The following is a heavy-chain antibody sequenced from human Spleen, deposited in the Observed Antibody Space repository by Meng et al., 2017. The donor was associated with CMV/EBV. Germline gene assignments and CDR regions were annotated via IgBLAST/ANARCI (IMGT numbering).Heavy chain of an antibody. J-gene: IGHJ5*02. Sequence: GSLRLSCTVTGDSVDSHRYFWTWIRQPPGKGLEWIGYIYHTGSTSYNPPLRSRVAMSVDTSKNQFSLKLTSVTAADTAVYYCARDGGWFDPWGRGTLVTVSS. D-gene: IGHD3-16*01. CDR3: ARDGGWFDP. CDR2: IYHTGST. CDR1: GDSVDSHRYF. V-gene: IGHV4-61*01.